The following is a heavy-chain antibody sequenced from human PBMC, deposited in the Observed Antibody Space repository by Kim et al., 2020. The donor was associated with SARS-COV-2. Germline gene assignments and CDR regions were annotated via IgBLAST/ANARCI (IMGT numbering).Heavy chain of an antibody. CDR2: ISPKGNSL. V-gene: IGHV3-23*01. CDR1: GFTFSDYP. J-gene: IGHJ6*02. D-gene: IGHD2-15*01. Sequence: GGSLRLSCAASGFTFSDYPLTWVRQGPGMVFQWLFTISPKGNSLTDAASVKGRFTCSRDNSRDTLYLQMNSLRVEDTATYYCGRVRADCHGGSCFGVDVWGQGTTVTV. CDR3: GRVRADCHGGSCFGVDV.